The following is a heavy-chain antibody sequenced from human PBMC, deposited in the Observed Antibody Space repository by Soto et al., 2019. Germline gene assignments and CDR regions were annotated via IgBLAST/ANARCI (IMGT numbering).Heavy chain of an antibody. CDR3: GRVGMAMVRGVVYGMDV. J-gene: IGHJ6*02. D-gene: IGHD3-10*01. CDR2: ISAYNGNT. CDR1: GYTFTSYG. V-gene: IGHV1-18*01. Sequence: QVQLVQSGAEVKKPGASVKVSCKASGYTFTSYGISWVRQAPGQGLEWMGWISAYNGNTNYAQKLQGRVTMTTDTTTSTANMELRSLRSDDTAVYYCGRVGMAMVRGVVYGMDVWGQGTTVTVSS.